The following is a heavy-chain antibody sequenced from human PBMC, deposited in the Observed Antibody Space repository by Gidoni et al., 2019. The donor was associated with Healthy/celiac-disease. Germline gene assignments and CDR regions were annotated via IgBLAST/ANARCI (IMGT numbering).Heavy chain of an antibody. CDR3: ARDGSAYTADY. J-gene: IGHJ4*02. CDR1: GFTFSSYS. Sequence: EVQLVESGGGLVQPGGSLRLSCAASGFTFSSYSRNWVRQAPGKGLEWVSYISSSSSAIYYADSVKGRFTISRDNAKNSLYLHMNSLRDEDTAVYYGARDGSAYTADYWGQGTLVTVSS. CDR2: ISSSSSAI. V-gene: IGHV3-48*02. D-gene: IGHD4-4*01.